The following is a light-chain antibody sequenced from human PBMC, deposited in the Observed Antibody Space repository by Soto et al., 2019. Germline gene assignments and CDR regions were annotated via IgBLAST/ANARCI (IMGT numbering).Light chain of an antibody. CDR1: SSNIGSNY. J-gene: IGLJ2*01. V-gene: IGLV1-47*01. CDR2: RNN. CDR3: AAWDDSLSGVV. Sequence: QSVLTQPPSASGTAGRRVTISCSGSSSNIGSNYVYWYQQLPGTAPKLLIYRNNQRPSGVPDRFSGSKSGTSASLAISGLRSEDEGYYYCAAWDDSLSGVVFGGGTKLTVL.